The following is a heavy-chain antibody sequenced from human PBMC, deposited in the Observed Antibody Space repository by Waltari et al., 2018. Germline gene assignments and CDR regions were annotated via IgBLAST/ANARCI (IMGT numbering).Heavy chain of an antibody. CDR2: IYHSGST. CDR1: GYSISSGYY. Sequence: QVQLQESGPGLVKPSETLSLTCTVSGYSISSGYYWGWIRQPPGKGLEWIGSIYHSGSTYYNPSLKSRVTISVDTSKNQFSLKLSSVTAADTAVYYCARNPMHIVVVIAPNWFDPWGQGTLVTVSS. J-gene: IGHJ5*02. CDR3: ARNPMHIVVVIAPNWFDP. D-gene: IGHD2-21*01. V-gene: IGHV4-38-2*02.